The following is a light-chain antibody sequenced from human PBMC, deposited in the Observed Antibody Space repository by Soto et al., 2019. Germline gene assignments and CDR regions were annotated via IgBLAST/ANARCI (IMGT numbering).Light chain of an antibody. J-gene: IGLJ2*01. CDR1: SSDVGGYNY. V-gene: IGLV2-14*01. CDR3: SSYTSSSTYVV. Sequence: QSVLTQPASVSGSPGQSITISCTGTSSDVGGYNYVSWYQQHPGKAPKLMICEVSNRPSGVSNRFSGSKSGNTASLTISGLQAEDEADYYCSSYTSSSTYVVFGGGTKLTVL. CDR2: EVS.